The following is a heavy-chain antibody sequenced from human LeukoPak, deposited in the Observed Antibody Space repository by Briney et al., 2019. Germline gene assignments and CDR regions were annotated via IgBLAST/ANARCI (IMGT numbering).Heavy chain of an antibody. CDR1: GFTLSNYW. CDR2: IKQDGSEK. J-gene: IGHJ4*02. V-gene: IGHV3-7*01. D-gene: IGHD3-16*01. Sequence: GGSLRLSCAASGFTLSNYWMSWVRQAPGKGLDWVANIKQDGSEKYYVDSVKGRFTISRDNAKNSLYLEMSSLRAEDTAVYYCARWDGRGGPDYWGQGTLVTVSS. CDR3: ARWDGRGGPDY.